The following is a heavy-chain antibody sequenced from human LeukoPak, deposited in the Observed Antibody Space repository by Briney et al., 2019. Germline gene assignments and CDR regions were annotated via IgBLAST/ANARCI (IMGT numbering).Heavy chain of an antibody. D-gene: IGHD4-17*01. CDR3: ASERDYGASNAFDM. CDR2: IRYDGSSN. V-gene: IGHV3-30*02. CDR1: GFTFSSYG. Sequence: PGGSLRLSCAASGFTFSSYGMHWVRQAPGKGLEWVAFIRYDGSSNYYADSVKGRFTISRDNSKNTLYLQMNSLRPEDTAVYCCASERDYGASNAFDMWGRGTMVTVSS. J-gene: IGHJ3*02.